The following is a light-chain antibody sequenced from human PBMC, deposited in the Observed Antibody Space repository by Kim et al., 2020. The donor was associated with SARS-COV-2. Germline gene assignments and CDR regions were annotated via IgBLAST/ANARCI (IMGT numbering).Light chain of an antibody. CDR1: NSDIDRFNY. Sequence: QSVAMSGSGTNSDIDRFNYVSWYQQHPGKAPNVMIFEVTKRQSGVHDRFSGSKSGKTASMTVSGVKAEDEDDDYYNSYVGSNNLVFGGGTRLTVL. J-gene: IGLJ3*02. CDR2: EVT. CDR3: NSYVGSNNLV. V-gene: IGLV2-8*01.